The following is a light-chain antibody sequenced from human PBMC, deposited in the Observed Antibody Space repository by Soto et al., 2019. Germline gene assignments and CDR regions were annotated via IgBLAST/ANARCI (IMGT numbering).Light chain of an antibody. CDR3: SSYTSSSTYV. CDR2: DVS. V-gene: IGLV2-14*03. CDR1: RSDVGGYNY. J-gene: IGLJ1*01. Sequence: QSVFTQPASVSGAPGQSIAISFTGARSDVGGYNYVSWYQHHPGKAPKLMVYDVSNRPSGVSNRFSGSKSGNTASLTISGLQAEDEADYYCSSYTSSSTYVFGTGTKVTVL.